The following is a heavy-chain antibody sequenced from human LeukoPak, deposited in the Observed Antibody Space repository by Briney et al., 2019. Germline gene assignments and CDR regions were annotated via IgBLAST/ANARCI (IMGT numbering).Heavy chain of an antibody. Sequence: ASVKVSCKVSGYTLTELSMHWVRQAPGKGLEWMGGFDPEDGETIYAQKFQGRVTMTEDTSTDTAYMELSSLRSEDTAVYYCAAAWLDAQRETFDYWGQGTLVTVSS. V-gene: IGHV1-24*01. CDR3: AAAWLDAQRETFDY. CDR1: GYTLTELS. J-gene: IGHJ4*02. CDR2: FDPEDGET. D-gene: IGHD6-19*01.